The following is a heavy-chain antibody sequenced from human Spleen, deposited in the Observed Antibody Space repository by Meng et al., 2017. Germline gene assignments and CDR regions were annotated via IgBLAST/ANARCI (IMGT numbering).Heavy chain of an antibody. CDR2: IDPKSGDT. J-gene: IGHJ4*02. CDR1: GYTFTSYA. V-gene: IGHV1-2*06. CDR3: ARDEDISAAGKLFGDY. D-gene: IGHD6-13*01. Sequence: QVQLVQFGSELKEPGASVKVSCKASGYTFTSYAMNWVRQAPGQGLEWMGRIDPKSGDTHYAQRFQGRVTMTGDTSISTAYMELSGLRSDDTAMYYCARDEDISAAGKLFGDYWGQGTLVTVSS.